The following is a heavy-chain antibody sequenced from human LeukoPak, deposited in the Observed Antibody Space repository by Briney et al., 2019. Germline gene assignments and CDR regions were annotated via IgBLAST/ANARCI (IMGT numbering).Heavy chain of an antibody. J-gene: IGHJ4*02. Sequence: GESLQISCKGSGYNFTSYWIGWVRQMPGKGLEWMGIIYPGDSDPRYSPSFQGQVTISANKYISTAYLKWSSLKASDTAMYYCARRGYQLLPTNFDYWGQGTLVTVSS. CDR3: ARRGYQLLPTNFDY. CDR2: IYPGDSDP. CDR1: GYNFTSYW. V-gene: IGHV5-51*01. D-gene: IGHD2-2*01.